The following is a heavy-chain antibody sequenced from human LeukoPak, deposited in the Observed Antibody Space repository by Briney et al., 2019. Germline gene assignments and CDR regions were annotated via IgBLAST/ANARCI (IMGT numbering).Heavy chain of an antibody. Sequence: GRSLRLSCAASGFTFSSYGMHWVRQAPGKGLEWVAVISYDGSNKYYADSVKGRFTISRDNSKNTLYLQMNSLRAEDTAVYYCAKFASFCSGGSCSPFDYWGQGTLVTVSS. J-gene: IGHJ4*02. V-gene: IGHV3-30*18. CDR3: AKFASFCSGGSCSPFDY. CDR1: GFTFSSYG. CDR2: ISYDGSNK. D-gene: IGHD2-15*01.